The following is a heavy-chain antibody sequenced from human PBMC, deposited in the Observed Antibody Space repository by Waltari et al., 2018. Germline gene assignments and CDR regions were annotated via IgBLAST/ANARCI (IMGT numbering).Heavy chain of an antibody. D-gene: IGHD3-22*01. CDR2: IIPIFGTA. Sequence: QVQLVQSGAEVKKPGSSVKVSCKASGGTFSSYAISWVRQAPGQGLEWMGGIIPIFGTANYAQKFQGRVTITADESTSTANMELSSLRSEDTAVYYCARDDSSGFGNDVFDYWGQGTLVTVSS. V-gene: IGHV1-69*01. CDR3: ARDDSSGFGNDVFDY. CDR1: GGTFSSYA. J-gene: IGHJ4*02.